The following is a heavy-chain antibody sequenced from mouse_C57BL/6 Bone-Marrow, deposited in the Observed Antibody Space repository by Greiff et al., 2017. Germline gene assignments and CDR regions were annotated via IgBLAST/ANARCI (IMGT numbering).Heavy chain of an antibody. V-gene: IGHV5-12*01. CDR1: GFTFSDYY. D-gene: IGHD2-4*01. J-gene: IGHJ3*01. CDR3: AESHYDYDVAY. CDR2: ISNGGGST. Sequence: EVKLMESGGGLVQPGGSLILSCAASGFTFSDYYMYWVRQTPEKRLEWVAYISNGGGSTYYPDTVKGRFTISRDNAKDTLYLQMSRLKSEDTAMYYCAESHYDYDVAYWGQGALVAVSA.